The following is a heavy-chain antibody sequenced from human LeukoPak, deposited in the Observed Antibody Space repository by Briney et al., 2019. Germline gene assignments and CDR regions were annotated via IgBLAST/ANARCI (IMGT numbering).Heavy chain of an antibody. V-gene: IGHV1-24*01. CDR2: FDPEDGET. Sequence: GASVKVSCKVSGYTLTELSMHWVRQAPGKGLEWMGGFDPEDGETIYAQNFQGRVTMSTDTSTSTAYMELRSLRFDDTAVHYCARDGGLYYGSGTFVGVWGQGTLVTVSS. CDR1: GYTLTELS. CDR3: ARDGGLYYGSGTFVGV. J-gene: IGHJ4*02. D-gene: IGHD3-10*01.